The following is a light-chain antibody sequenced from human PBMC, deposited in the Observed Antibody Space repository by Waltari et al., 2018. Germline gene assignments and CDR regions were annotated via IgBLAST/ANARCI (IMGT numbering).Light chain of an antibody. CDR2: DVS. CDR3: CSYAGSYPYV. J-gene: IGLJ1*01. Sequence: SALTQPRSVSGSPGQSVTISCTGTSSDVGGYTYVSWYQQHPGKAPKLMIYDVSKRPSGVPDRFSGSKSGNTASLTISGLQAEDEADYYCCSYAGSYPYVFGTGTKVTVL. V-gene: IGLV2-11*01. CDR1: SSDVGGYTY.